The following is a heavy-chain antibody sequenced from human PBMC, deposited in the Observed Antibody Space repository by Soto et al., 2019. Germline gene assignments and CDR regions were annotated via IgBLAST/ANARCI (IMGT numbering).Heavy chain of an antibody. CDR1: GFTFSSYA. CDR3: AKGVYSIEGY. Sequence: EEQLLESGGGLVQPGGSLRLSCAASGFTFSSYAMSWVRQAPGKGLEWVSAISGSGDSTYYADSVKGRFTISRDNSKNTLYLQMNSLRAEDTAVFYCAKGVYSIEGYWGQGTLVTVSS. V-gene: IGHV3-23*01. J-gene: IGHJ4*02. CDR2: ISGSGDST. D-gene: IGHD5-12*01.